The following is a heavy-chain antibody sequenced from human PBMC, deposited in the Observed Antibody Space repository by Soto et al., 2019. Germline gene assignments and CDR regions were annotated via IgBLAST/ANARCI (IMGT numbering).Heavy chain of an antibody. Sequence: PGGSLRLSCAASGFTFSSYAMHWVRQAPGKGLEYVSAISSNGGSTYYADSVKGRFTISRDNSKNTLYLQMGSLRAEDMAVYYCARMVTHGHYYYGMDVWGQVNTVTVSS. J-gene: IGHJ6*02. CDR2: ISSNGGST. CDR1: GFTFSSYA. D-gene: IGHD2-15*01. V-gene: IGHV3-64*02. CDR3: ARMVTHGHYYYGMDV.